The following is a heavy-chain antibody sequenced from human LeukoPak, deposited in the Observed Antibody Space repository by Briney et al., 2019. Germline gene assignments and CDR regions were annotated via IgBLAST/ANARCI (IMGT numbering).Heavy chain of an antibody. CDR1: GFTFDDYG. V-gene: IGHV3-20*04. CDR2: INWNGGST. D-gene: IGHD3-3*01. J-gene: IGHJ4*02. CDR3: ARSARLMKGVVEVTALDD. Sequence: GGSLRLSCAASGFTFDDYGMSWVRQAPGKGLEWVSGINWNGGSTGYADSVKGRFTISRDNAKNSLYLQMNSLRAEDTALYYCARSARLMKGVVEVTALDDWGQGTLVTVSS.